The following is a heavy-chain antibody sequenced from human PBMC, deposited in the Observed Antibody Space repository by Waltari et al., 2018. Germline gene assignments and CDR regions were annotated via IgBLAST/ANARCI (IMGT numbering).Heavy chain of an antibody. CDR1: GYTFTRYD. CDR2: MKPNRGNT. V-gene: IGHV1-8*01. D-gene: IGHD2-21*02. J-gene: IGHJ5*02. Sequence: QVQLVQSGAEVKKPGASVKVSCKASGYTFTRYDINWVRQATGQGLEWMGLMKPNRGNTGDAQKFQGRVTMTRNTSISTAYMELISLRSEVTAVYFCARGGGNFHFDLDPWGQGTLVTVSS. CDR3: ARGGGNFHFDLDP.